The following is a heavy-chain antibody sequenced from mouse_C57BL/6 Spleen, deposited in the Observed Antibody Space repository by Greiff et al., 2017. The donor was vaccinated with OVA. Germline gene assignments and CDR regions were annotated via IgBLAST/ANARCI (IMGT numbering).Heavy chain of an antibody. V-gene: IGHV1-47*01. J-gene: IGHJ4*01. CDR1: GYTFTTYP. D-gene: IGHD1-1*01. CDR2: FHPYNDDT. CDR3: AIYGSSYGDYAMDY. Sequence: QVQLQQSGAELVKPGASVKMSCKASGYTFTTYPIEWMKQNHGKSLEWIGNFHPYNDDTKYNEKFKGTATLTVEKSSSTVYLELSRLTSDDSAVYYCAIYGSSYGDYAMDYWGQGTSVTVSS.